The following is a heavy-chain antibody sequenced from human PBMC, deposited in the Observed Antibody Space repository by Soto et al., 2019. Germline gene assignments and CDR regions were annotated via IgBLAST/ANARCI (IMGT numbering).Heavy chain of an antibody. CDR1: GGTFSSYA. CDR2: IITIFGTT. V-gene: IGHV1-69*01. CDR3: ARGRGMGYSTTWNIYWYYNMDV. Sequence: QVQLVQSGAEVKKPGSSVRVSCKAYGGTFSSYAITWVRQAPGQGLEWMGGIITIFGTTNYAQQFQGRVTITADDSTHTAYMELSSLRSEDTAVYYCARGRGMGYSTTWNIYWYYNMDVWGQGTSVTVSS. J-gene: IGHJ6*02. D-gene: IGHD1-1*01.